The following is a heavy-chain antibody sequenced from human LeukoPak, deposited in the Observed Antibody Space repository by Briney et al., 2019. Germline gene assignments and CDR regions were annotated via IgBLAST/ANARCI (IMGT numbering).Heavy chain of an antibody. Sequence: PGGSLRLSCAASGFTFSSYWMSWVRQAPGKGLEWVSYISSSSSTIYYADSVKGRFTISRDDAKNSLYLQMNSLRAEDTAVYYCARDQIFGVVAAPFDYWGQGTLVTVSS. V-gene: IGHV3-48*01. J-gene: IGHJ4*02. D-gene: IGHD3-3*01. CDR3: ARDQIFGVVAAPFDY. CDR2: ISSSSSTI. CDR1: GFTFSSYW.